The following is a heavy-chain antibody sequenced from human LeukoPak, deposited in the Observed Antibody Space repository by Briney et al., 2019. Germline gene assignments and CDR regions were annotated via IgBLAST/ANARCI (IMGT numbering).Heavy chain of an antibody. Sequence: GASVKVSCKASGGTFSSYAISWVRQAPGQGLEWMGGIIPIFGTANYAQKFQGRVTITADKSTSTAYMELSSLRSEDTAVYYCARDRPLWVATALDAFDIWGQGTMVTVSS. CDR1: GGTFSSYA. D-gene: IGHD5-12*01. CDR2: IIPIFGTA. CDR3: ARDRPLWVATALDAFDI. J-gene: IGHJ3*02. V-gene: IGHV1-69*06.